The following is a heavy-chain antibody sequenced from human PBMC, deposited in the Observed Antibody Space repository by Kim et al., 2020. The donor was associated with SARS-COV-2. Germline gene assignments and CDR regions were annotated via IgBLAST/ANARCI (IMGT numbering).Heavy chain of an antibody. CDR2: IRSKADNYVT. CDR1: GFTFSGSG. D-gene: IGHD3-3*01. V-gene: IGHV3-73*01. CDR3: TVSDFLLGYVF. J-gene: IGHJ4*02. Sequence: GGSLRLSCAASGFTFSGSGMHWVRQASGKGLEWVGRIRSKADNYVTAYTASVKGRVTSSRDDSKDTAVLQMNSLKSQDPAVYYCTVSDFLLGYVFGGRGTLVTVSS.